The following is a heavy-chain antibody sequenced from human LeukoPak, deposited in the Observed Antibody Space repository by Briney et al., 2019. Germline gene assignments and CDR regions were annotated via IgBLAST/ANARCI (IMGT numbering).Heavy chain of an antibody. CDR2: INPNSGGT. CDR1: GYTFTGYY. J-gene: IGHJ6*02. Sequence: ASVKVSCKASGYTFTGYYMHWVRQAPGQGLEWMGWINPNSGGTNYAQKFQGRVTMTRDTSISTAYMELSRLRSDDTAVYYCARALPAASYGMTSGAKGPRSPSP. CDR3: ARALPAASYGMTS. D-gene: IGHD3-10*01. V-gene: IGHV1-2*02.